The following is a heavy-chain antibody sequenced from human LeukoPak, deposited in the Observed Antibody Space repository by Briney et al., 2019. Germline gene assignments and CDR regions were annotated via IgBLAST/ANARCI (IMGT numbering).Heavy chain of an antibody. CDR1: GFTFSGSD. V-gene: IGHV3-73*01. Sequence: GGSLRLSCAASGFTFSGSDIHWVRQASGKGLEWVGRIRSKANTYATAYAAPVKGRFTISRDNSKNTLYLQMNSLRAKDTAVYYCAKADGGQWPSSYYYYYMDVWGKGTTVTVSS. D-gene: IGHD6-19*01. J-gene: IGHJ6*03. CDR3: AKADGGQWPSSYYYYYMDV. CDR2: IRSKANTYAT.